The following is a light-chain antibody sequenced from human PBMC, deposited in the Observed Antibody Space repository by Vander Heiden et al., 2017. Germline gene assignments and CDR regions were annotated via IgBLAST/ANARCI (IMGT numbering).Light chain of an antibody. CDR3: QQDNNWPPR. J-gene: IGKJ1*01. V-gene: IGKV3-15*01. Sequence: EIVVTQSPATLSVSPGATATLSCRPSHSVTTNLACYQQKPGQAPRLLIYGASTRATGIPARFSGSGSETEFTLTVSSLHPEDFAVYCCQQDNNWPPRFGQGTKVEI. CDR1: HSVTTN. CDR2: GAS.